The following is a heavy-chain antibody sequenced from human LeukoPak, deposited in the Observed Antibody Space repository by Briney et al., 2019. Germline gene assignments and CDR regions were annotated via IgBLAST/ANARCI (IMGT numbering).Heavy chain of an antibody. V-gene: IGHV3-23*01. CDR2: ISASGGST. CDR3: AKVVGATWDYYYGMDV. J-gene: IGHJ6*02. CDR1: GFTFSNYA. Sequence: GGSLRLSCAASGFTFSNYAMSWVRQAPGKGLEWVSAISASGGSTYYADSVKGRFTISRDNSKNTLYLQMNSLRADDTAVYYCAKVVGATWDYYYGMDVWGQGTTVTVSS. D-gene: IGHD1-26*01.